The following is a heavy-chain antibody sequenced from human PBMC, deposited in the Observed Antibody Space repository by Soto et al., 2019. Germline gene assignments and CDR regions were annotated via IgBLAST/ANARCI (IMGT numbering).Heavy chain of an antibody. CDR2: MYSEGTT. D-gene: IGHD5-18*01. J-gene: IGHJ6*02. CDR1: GLTVSSKY. V-gene: IGHV3-53*01. CDR3: ALDPRGYSYGLFWSYSHLDV. Sequence: GDLSLSCAASGLTVSSKYMSWVRQAPGKGLAWVSVMYSEGTTYYADSVKGRFTVSRDNSKNTLYLQMNSLRVEDTAVDYCALDPRGYSYGLFWSYSHLDVWGQGTTVTVSS.